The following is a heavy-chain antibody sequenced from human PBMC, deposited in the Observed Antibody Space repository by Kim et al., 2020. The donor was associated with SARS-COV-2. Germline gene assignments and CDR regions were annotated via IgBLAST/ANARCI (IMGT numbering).Heavy chain of an antibody. V-gene: IGHV4-31*03. CDR2: IYYSGST. D-gene: IGHD3-22*01. J-gene: IGHJ3*02. CDR3: ARARTPMIVVVINAFDI. Sequence: SETLSLTCTVSGGSISSGGYYWSWIHQHPGKGLEWIGYIYYSGSTYYNPSLKSRVTISVDTSKNQFSLKLSSVTAADTAVYYCARARTPMIVVVINAFDIWGQGTMVTVSS. CDR1: GGSISSGGYY.